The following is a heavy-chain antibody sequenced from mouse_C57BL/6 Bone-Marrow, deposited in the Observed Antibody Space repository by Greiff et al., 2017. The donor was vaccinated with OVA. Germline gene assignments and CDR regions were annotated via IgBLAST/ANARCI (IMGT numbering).Heavy chain of an antibody. D-gene: IGHD2-4*01. CDR3: ARYDSFAY. V-gene: IGHV8-8*01. J-gene: IGHJ3*01. CDR1: GSSLSTFGMA. Sequence: QVTLKVPGPGLLQPSQTLSLTCSSSGSSLSTFGMAVGWLRQPSGKGLDWLAHTWRDAAKYYNPALKSRPTISKDTSKSQVFLKSANVDTAGTATYYCARYDSFAYWGQGTLVTVSA. CDR2: TWRDAAK.